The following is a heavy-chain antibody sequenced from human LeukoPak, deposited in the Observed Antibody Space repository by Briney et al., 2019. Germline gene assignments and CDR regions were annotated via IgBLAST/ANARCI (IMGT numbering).Heavy chain of an antibody. J-gene: IGHJ4*02. CDR3: ARDLPLGTD. Sequence: SETLSLTCTVSGGSISNYYWSWIRQPAEKRLEWIGRIYTSGGTNYNPSLKSRVTMSVHTSKNQFSLKLSSVTAADTAVYYCARDLPLGTDWGQGTLVTVSS. CDR1: GGSISNYY. D-gene: IGHD1-14*01. CDR2: IYTSGGT. V-gene: IGHV4-4*07.